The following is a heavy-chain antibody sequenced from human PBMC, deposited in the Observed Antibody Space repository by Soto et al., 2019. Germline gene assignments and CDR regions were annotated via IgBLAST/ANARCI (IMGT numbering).Heavy chain of an antibody. D-gene: IGHD1-1*01. CDR2: IWYDGSNK. CDR1: GFTFRSYC. V-gene: IGHV3-33*01. Sequence: GGAPRLSCAASGFTFRSYCMHWGRPAPGKGLEWVEVIWYDGSNKYYADSVRGRFTISRDNSKNTLYLQMNSLRAEDTAVYYCARDTEFNWNDDGVDYWGQGTLVTVSS. CDR3: ARDTEFNWNDDGVDY. J-gene: IGHJ4*02.